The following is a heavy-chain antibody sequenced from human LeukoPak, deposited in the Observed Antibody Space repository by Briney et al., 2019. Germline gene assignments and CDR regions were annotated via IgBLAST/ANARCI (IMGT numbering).Heavy chain of an antibody. Sequence: ELVSSISSSSSYIYYADSVKGRFTISRDNAKNSLYLQMNSLRAEDTAVYYCARSENHSFDYWGQGTLVTVSS. CDR2: ISSSSSYI. V-gene: IGHV3-21*01. CDR3: ARSENHSFDY. D-gene: IGHD2/OR15-2a*01. J-gene: IGHJ4*02.